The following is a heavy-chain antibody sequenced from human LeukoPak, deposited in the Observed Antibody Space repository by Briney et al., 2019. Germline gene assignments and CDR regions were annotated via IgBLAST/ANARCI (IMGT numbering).Heavy chain of an antibody. V-gene: IGHV3-23*01. D-gene: IGHD3-10*01. Sequence: GGSLRLSCAASGFTFSSYAMSWVRQAPGKRLEWVSSFSGGAGKTYYADSVKGRFTISRDNSQNTVYLQMSSLRAEDRAVYYCAKDQYIYGSSPFDYWGQGTLVTVSS. CDR3: AKDQYIYGSSPFDY. J-gene: IGHJ4*02. CDR2: FSGGAGKT. CDR1: GFTFSSYA.